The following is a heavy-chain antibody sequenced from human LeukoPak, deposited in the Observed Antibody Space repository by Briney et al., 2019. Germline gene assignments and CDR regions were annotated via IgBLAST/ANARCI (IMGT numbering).Heavy chain of an antibody. D-gene: IGHD3-10*01. CDR2: IKSDGSDT. CDR3: ARDNYYGLGRPDY. Sequence: PGGSLRLSCAASGFTFSSYWMHWVRQAPGRGLVWASRIKSDGSDTTYADSVKGRFTISRDNAKNTLYLQMNSLRAENTAVYYCARDNYYGLGRPDYWGQGTLVTVSS. V-gene: IGHV3-74*01. CDR1: GFTFSSYW. J-gene: IGHJ4*02.